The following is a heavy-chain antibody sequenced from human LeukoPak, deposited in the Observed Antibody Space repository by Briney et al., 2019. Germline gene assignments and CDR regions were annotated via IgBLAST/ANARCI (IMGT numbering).Heavy chain of an antibody. V-gene: IGHV4-59*01. Sequence: SETLSLTCTASGCSINTYYLSWLRQPPGKGLEWIGYIYYSGSTNYNPSLKNRVIILVDTSKNQFSLKLSSVTAADTAVYYCARSRVTMVRGSPNWNFDYWGEGSLVTVSS. CDR1: GCSINTYY. J-gene: IGHJ4*02. D-gene: IGHD3-10*01. CDR3: ARSRVTMVRGSPNWNFDY. CDR2: IYYSGST.